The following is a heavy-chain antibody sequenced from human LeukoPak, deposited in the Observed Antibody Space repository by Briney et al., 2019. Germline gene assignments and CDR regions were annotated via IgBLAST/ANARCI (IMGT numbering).Heavy chain of an antibody. Sequence: SETLSLTCTVSGGSISSYYWSWIRQPPGKGLEWIGYIYYSGSTNYNPSFKSRVTISVDTSKNQFSLKLSSVTAADTAVYYCASSPEYSSSWCPFDYWGQGTLVTVSS. J-gene: IGHJ4*02. D-gene: IGHD6-13*01. CDR3: ASSPEYSSSWCPFDY. CDR2: IYYSGST. V-gene: IGHV4-59*08. CDR1: GGSISSYY.